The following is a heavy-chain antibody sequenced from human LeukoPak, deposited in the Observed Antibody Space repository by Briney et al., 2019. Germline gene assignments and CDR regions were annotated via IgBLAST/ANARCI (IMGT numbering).Heavy chain of an antibody. V-gene: IGHV3-33*06. CDR3: AKGNYYDILTGQLDY. D-gene: IGHD3-9*01. Sequence: GGSLRLSCAASGFILSHHGMHWVRQAPGKGLEWVAVTWYDGSKEYYAESVKGRFTISRDNSKNTLYLQMNSLRAEDTAVYYCAKGNYYDILTGQLDYWGQGTLVTVSS. J-gene: IGHJ4*02. CDR1: GFILSHHG. CDR2: TWYDGSKE.